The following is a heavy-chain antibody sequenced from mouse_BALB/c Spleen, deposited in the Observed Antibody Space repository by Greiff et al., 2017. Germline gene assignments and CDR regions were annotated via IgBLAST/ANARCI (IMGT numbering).Heavy chain of an antibody. CDR3: ARGDGMGYFDV. V-gene: IGHV5-17*02. J-gene: IGHJ1*01. D-gene: IGHD2-3*01. CDR2: ISSGSSTI. CDR1: GFTFSSFG. Sequence: EVQLVESGGGLVQPGGSRKLSCAASGFTFSSFGMHWVRQAPEKGLEWVAYISSGSSTIYYADTVKGRFTISRDNPKNTLFLQMTSLRSEDTAMYYCARGDGMGYFDVWGAGTTVTVSS.